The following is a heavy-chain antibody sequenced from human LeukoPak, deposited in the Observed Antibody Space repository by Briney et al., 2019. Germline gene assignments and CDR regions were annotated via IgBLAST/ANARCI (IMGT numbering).Heavy chain of an antibody. J-gene: IGHJ4*02. V-gene: IGHV3-30*03. CDR3: ARDPQRSYSGYEIDY. CDR2: ISHDGNNK. D-gene: IGHD5-12*01. Sequence: GGSLRLSCAASGFIPSSHGIHWVRQAPGKGLEWVAVISHDGNNKKYADSVKGRFSISRDNSKNTLFLQINNLRPEDTAVYYCARDPQRSYSGYEIDYWGRGTLVTVSS. CDR1: GFIPSSHG.